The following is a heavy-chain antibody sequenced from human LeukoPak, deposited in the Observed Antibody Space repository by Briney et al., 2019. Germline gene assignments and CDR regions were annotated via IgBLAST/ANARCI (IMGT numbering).Heavy chain of an antibody. CDR1: GYTFTDYY. J-gene: IGHJ6*03. V-gene: IGHV1-18*04. Sequence: ASVKVSCKASGYTFTDYYIHWVRQAPGQGLEWMGWIGAYNGNTNYAQKFQGRVTMTTDTSTSTAYMELRSLRSDDTAVYYCARDSGSGSGAVASSYYYHMDVWGKGTTVTVSS. CDR2: IGAYNGNT. D-gene: IGHD6-19*01. CDR3: ARDSGSGSGAVASSYYYHMDV.